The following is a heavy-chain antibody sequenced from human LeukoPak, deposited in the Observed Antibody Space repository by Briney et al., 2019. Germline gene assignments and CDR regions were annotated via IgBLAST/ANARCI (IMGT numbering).Heavy chain of an antibody. J-gene: IGHJ4*02. Sequence: GGSLRLSCAASVFTFSSYGMHWVRQAPGKGLEWVSSIDGSGDNRYYADSVKGRFTISRDNSGNTLYLQLRGLGAEDTATYYCAKVQMSTGWTFDFWGQGSLVTVSS. CDR3: AKVQMSTGWTFDF. CDR2: IDGSGDNR. D-gene: IGHD2-2*01. V-gene: IGHV3-23*01. CDR1: VFTFSSYG.